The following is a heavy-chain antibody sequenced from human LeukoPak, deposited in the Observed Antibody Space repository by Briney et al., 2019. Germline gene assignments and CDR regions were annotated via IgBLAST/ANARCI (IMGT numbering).Heavy chain of an antibody. D-gene: IGHD2/OR15-2a*01. J-gene: IGHJ4*02. CDR1: GFTFSSYA. CDR2: ISSSGSTK. CDR3: ARGGLSIMGY. Sequence: GGSLRLSCAASGFTFSSYAMTWVRQAPGKGLEWVSYISSSGSTKYYADSVKGRFTISRDNARNSLYLQMNSLRAEDTAVYFCARGGLSIMGYWGQGTLVTVSS. V-gene: IGHV3-48*01.